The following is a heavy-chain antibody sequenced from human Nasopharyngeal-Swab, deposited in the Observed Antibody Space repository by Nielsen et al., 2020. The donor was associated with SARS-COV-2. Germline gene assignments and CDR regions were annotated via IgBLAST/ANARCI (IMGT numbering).Heavy chain of an antibody. D-gene: IGHD7-27*01. V-gene: IGHV3-11*04. CDR1: GFTFSDYY. J-gene: IGHJ4*02. CDR2: ISGSGGTI. CDR3: ARDRANWDFDY. Sequence: GESLTISCAASGFTFSDYYMSWIRQAPGKGLEYISYISGSGGTIYYGDSMKGRFTISRDNAKNSLYLQMNSLRAEDTAVYYCARDRANWDFDYWGQGTLVTVSS.